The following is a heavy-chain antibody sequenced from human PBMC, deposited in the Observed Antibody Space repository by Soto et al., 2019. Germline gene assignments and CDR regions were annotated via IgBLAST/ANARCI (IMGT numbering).Heavy chain of an antibody. CDR2: ISGSGGST. D-gene: IGHD3-22*01. CDR3: AKEEHYYDSSCYYPSDY. V-gene: IGHV3-23*01. Sequence: EVQLLESGGGLVQPGGSLRLSCAASGFTFSSYAMSWVRQAPGKGLEWVSAISGSGGSTYYADSVKGRFTISRDNSKNTLYLQMNSLRAEDTAVYYCAKEEHYYDSSCYYPSDYWGQGTLVTVSS. J-gene: IGHJ4*02. CDR1: GFTFSSYA.